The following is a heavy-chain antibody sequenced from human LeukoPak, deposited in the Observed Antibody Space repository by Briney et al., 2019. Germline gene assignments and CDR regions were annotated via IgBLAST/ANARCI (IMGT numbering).Heavy chain of an antibody. J-gene: IGHJ6*03. V-gene: IGHV1-69*05. Sequence: SVKVSCKASGGTFSSYAIGWVRQAPGQGLEWMGRIIPIFGTANYAQKFQGRVTITTDESTSTAYMELSSLRSEDTAVYYCATNRDCSGGSCYPYYYYYMDVWGKGTTVTVSS. CDR2: IIPIFGTA. CDR3: ATNRDCSGGSCYPYYYYYMDV. D-gene: IGHD2-15*01. CDR1: GGTFSSYA.